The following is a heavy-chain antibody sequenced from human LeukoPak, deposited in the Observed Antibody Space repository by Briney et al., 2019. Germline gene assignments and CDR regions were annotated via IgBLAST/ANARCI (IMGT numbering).Heavy chain of an antibody. J-gene: IGHJ4*02. CDR2: IWYDGSKK. V-gene: IGHV3-33*06. CDR3: VKDRTGTYTLDY. D-gene: IGHD3-10*01. Sequence: SGGSLRLSCAASGFTFSTYVMHWVRQAPGKGLEWVAVIWYDGSKKDYADSVKGRFTISRDNSKNTLYLQMNSLRAEDTAVYYCVKDRTGTYTLDYWGQGTLVTVSS. CDR1: GFTFSTYV.